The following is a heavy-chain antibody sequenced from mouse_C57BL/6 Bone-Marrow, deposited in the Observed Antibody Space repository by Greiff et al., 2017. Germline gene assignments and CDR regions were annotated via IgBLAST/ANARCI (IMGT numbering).Heavy chain of an antibody. V-gene: IGHV5-17*01. CDR1: GFTFSDYG. D-gene: IGHD2-12*01. J-gene: IGHJ4*01. Sequence: EVKLVVSGGGLVKPGGSLKLSCAASGFTFSDYGMHWVRQAPETGLEWVAYVSSCSSTIYSAPSLKGRFSISRDNAKNTLFLQLTSLRSEDTAMYYCARYDGYYAKDYWGQGASGTVSS. CDR3: ARYDGYYAKDY. CDR2: VSSCSSTI.